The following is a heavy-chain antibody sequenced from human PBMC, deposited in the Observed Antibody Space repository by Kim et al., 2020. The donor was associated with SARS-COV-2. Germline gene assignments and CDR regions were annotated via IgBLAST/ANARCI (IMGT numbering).Heavy chain of an antibody. CDR1: GYIFTSNH. Sequence: ASVKVSCKASGYIFTSNHIHWVRQAPGQGLEWMGIINPSRGSTTYAQQFQGRVTMTRDTSTCTVYMELISLKSEDTAVYYCARDLLRIAIVVVPSALWSGMDVWGQGTAVTVSS. D-gene: IGHD2-15*01. CDR3: ARDLLRIAIVVVPSALWSGMDV. V-gene: IGHV1-46*01. CDR2: INPSRGST. J-gene: IGHJ6*02.